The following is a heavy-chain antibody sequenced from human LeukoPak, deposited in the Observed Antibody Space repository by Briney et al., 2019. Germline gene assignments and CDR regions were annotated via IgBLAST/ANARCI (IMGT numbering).Heavy chain of an antibody. CDR1: GGSASTSDYY. Sequence: SETLSLTCTVSGGSASTSDYYWGWIRQSPVKGLEWIGDVFYTGKTNYNPSLRGRATISIDTSKNQFSLKLTYVTAADTAVYYCARVFDSWGQGTLVTVSS. CDR3: ARVFDS. V-gene: IGHV4-39*07. J-gene: IGHJ4*02. CDR2: VFYTGKT.